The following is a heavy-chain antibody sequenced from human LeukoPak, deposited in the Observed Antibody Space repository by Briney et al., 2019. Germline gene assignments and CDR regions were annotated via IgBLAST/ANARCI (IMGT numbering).Heavy chain of an antibody. CDR2: ISASSGST. J-gene: IGHJ2*01. V-gene: IGHV3-23*01. D-gene: IGHD3-10*01. CDR3: AKDYYGSGSRYWFFDL. Sequence: GGSLRLSCAASGFSFSGYGMHWVRQAPGKGLEWVSGISASSGSTYHAASVRGRFSISRDNSKNTLYLQMNSLRAEDTAVYYCAKDYYGSGSRYWFFDLWGRGTLVTVSS. CDR1: GFSFSGYG.